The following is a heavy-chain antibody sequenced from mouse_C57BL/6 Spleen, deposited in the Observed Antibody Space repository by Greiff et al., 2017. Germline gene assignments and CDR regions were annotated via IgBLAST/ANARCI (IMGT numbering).Heavy chain of an antibody. J-gene: IGHJ1*03. CDR2: ISDGGSYT. D-gene: IGHD1-1*01. Sequence: EVMLVESGGGLVKPGGSLKLSCAASGFTFSSYAMSWVRQTPEKRLEWVATISDGGSYTSYPDTVKGRFNISRDNAKNNLYLQRSHLKSEDTAMYYCARDTSYYGSSWYFDVWGTGTTVTVSS. V-gene: IGHV5-4*01. CDR1: GFTFSSYA. CDR3: ARDTSYYGSSWYFDV.